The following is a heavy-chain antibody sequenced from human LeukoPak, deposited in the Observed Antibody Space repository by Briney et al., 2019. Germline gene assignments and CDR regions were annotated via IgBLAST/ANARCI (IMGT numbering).Heavy chain of an antibody. J-gene: IGHJ4*02. CDR3: ARELNY. V-gene: IGHV3-48*01. CDR1: GFTFSSFS. Sequence: GGSLRLSCAASGFTFSSFSMNWVRQAPGKGLEWVSFISSGSSSIYYADFVRGRFTSSRDNAKNSLFLQMNSLRAEDTALYFCARELNYWGQGILVTVPS. CDR2: ISSGSSSI.